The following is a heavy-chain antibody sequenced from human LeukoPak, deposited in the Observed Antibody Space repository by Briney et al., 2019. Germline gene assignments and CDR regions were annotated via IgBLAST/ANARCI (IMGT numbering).Heavy chain of an antibody. Sequence: GGSLRLSCAASGFTFSSYGMSWVRQAPGKGLEWVSAVSGSGGTTDYADSVKGRFTISRDNSKNTLYLQMNSLRAEDTAVYYCAGTYYYDKGAFDIWGQGTMVTVSS. D-gene: IGHD3-22*01. CDR1: GFTFSSYG. J-gene: IGHJ3*02. CDR3: AGTYYYDKGAFDI. CDR2: VSGSGGTT. V-gene: IGHV3-23*01.